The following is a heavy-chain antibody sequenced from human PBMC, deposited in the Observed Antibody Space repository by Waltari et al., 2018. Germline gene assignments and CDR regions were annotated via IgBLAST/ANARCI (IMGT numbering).Heavy chain of an antibody. Sequence: QVQLVQSGAEVKKPGASVKVSCKASGYTFTSYYMHWVRQAPGQGLEWMGIINPRGGSTSYAQKFQGRVTMTRDTSTSTVYMELSSLRSEDTAVYYCARRPYDILTGYHDAFDIWGQGTMVTVSS. D-gene: IGHD3-9*01. J-gene: IGHJ3*02. V-gene: IGHV1-46*01. CDR3: ARRPYDILTGYHDAFDI. CDR2: INPRGGST. CDR1: GYTFTSYY.